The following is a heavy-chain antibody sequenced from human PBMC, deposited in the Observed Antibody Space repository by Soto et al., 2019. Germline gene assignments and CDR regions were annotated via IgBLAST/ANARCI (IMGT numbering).Heavy chain of an antibody. D-gene: IGHD3-10*01. Sequence: QVQLVESGGGVVQPGRSLRLSCAASGFTFSSYGMHWVRQAPGKGLEWVAVISYDGSNKYYADSVKGRFTISRDNSKNTLYLQMNSLRGGDTGVYYCAKDHPGGGNYFDYWGQGTLVTVSS. CDR3: AKDHPGGGNYFDY. J-gene: IGHJ4*02. V-gene: IGHV3-30*18. CDR1: GFTFSSYG. CDR2: ISYDGSNK.